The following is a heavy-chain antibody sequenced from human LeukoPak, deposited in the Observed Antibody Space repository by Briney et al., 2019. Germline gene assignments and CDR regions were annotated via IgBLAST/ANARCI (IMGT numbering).Heavy chain of an antibody. D-gene: IGHD6-19*01. Sequence: PGGSLRLSCAASGFSVSNYYMSWVRQAPGKGLEWVSVIYSGGNTYYTDSVKGRFTISRDNPKNTVFLQMGSLRGEDTAVYYCAKVISSGWRGTFDYWGQGTLVTVSS. CDR1: GFSVSNYY. CDR2: IYSGGNT. J-gene: IGHJ4*02. CDR3: AKVISSGWRGTFDY. V-gene: IGHV3-53*01.